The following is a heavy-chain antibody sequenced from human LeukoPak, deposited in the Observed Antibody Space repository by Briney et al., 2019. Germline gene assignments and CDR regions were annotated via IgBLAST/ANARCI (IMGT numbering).Heavy chain of an antibody. V-gene: IGHV4-34*01. CDR1: GGSFSGYY. J-gene: IGHJ5*01. CDR2: INHSGST. Sequence: SETLSLTCAVYGGSFSGYYWSWIRQPPGRGLEWIGEINHSGSTNYNPSLKSRVTISVDTSKNQFSLQVNSMTPEDTAVYYCVRDNNGWFTFDSWGQGTLVTVSS. D-gene: IGHD6-19*01. CDR3: VRDNNGWFTFDS.